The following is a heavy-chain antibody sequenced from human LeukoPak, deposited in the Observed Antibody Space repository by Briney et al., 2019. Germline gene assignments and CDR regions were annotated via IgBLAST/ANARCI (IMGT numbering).Heavy chain of an antibody. Sequence: PGGSLRLSCTASGFTFGDYAMSWVRQAPGKGLEWVGFIRSKAYGGTTEYAASVKGRFTISRDDSKSIAYLQMNSLKTEDTAVYYCTRVAPAAIRVNYYYMDVWGKGTTVTVSS. CDR3: TRVAPAAIRVNYYYMDV. J-gene: IGHJ6*03. V-gene: IGHV3-49*04. CDR1: GFTFGDYA. D-gene: IGHD2-2*02. CDR2: IRSKAYGGTT.